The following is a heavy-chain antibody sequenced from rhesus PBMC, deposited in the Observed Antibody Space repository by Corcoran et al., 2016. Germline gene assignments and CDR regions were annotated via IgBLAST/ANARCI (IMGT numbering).Heavy chain of an antibody. D-gene: IGHD6-43*01. J-gene: IGHJ4*01. CDR3: AREDPGGIAAAGVDY. V-gene: IGHV4-127*01. Sequence: QVQLQESGPGLVKPSETLSLTCAVPGYSISSGYGWGWIRQPPGKGLEWIGQLYGCSGITYSNPSLKSRFTISTDTSKIQFSLKLSSVSAADTAVYYCAREDPGGIAAAGVDYWGQGVLVTVSS. CDR2: LYGCSGIT. CDR1: GYSISSGYG.